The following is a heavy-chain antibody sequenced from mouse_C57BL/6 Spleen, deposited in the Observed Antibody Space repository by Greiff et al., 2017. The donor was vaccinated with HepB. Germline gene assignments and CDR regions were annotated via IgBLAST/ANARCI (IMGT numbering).Heavy chain of an antibody. CDR3: ARDGRGGAVYWYFDV. D-gene: IGHD4-1*01. V-gene: IGHV5-4*01. CDR1: GFTFSSYA. Sequence: EVKLMESGGGLVKPGGSLKLSCAASGFTFSSYAMSWVRQTPEKRLEWVATISDGGSYTYYPDNVKGRFTISRDNAKNNLYLQMSHLKSEDTAMYYCARDGRGGAVYWYFDVWGTGTTVTVSS. J-gene: IGHJ1*03. CDR2: ISDGGSYT.